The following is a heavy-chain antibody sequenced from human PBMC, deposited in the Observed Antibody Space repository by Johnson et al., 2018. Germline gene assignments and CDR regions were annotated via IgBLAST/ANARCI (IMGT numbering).Heavy chain of an antibody. D-gene: IGHD2-15*01. Sequence: VQLVQSGGGLVQPGGSLRLSCAASGFTFSNYDMHWVRQATGKGKGLQWVSAIGTAGDTYYPGSVKGRFTISRENAKNSLYVPMNSLRAGDTAVYYGARDSCSGGSGYSFYYYYYMDVWGKGTTVTVSS. CDR2: IGTAGDT. CDR3: ARDSCSGGSGYSFYYYYYMDV. J-gene: IGHJ6*03. CDR1: GFTFSNYD. V-gene: IGHV3-13*01.